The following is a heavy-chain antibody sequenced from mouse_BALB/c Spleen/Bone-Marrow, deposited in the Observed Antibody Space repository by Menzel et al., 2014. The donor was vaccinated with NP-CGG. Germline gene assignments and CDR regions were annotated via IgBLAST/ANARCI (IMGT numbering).Heavy chain of an antibody. CDR2: IDPANGNT. J-gene: IGHJ2*01. CDR1: GFNIKDTY. CDR3: ARTDY. V-gene: IGHV14-3*02. Sequence: EVLLVESGAELVKPGASVKLSCTASGFNIKDTYMHWVKQRPEQGLEWIGRIDPANGNTKYDPKFQGKATITADTSSNTAYLQLSSLTTEDTAGDYCARTDYWGQGTTLTVSS.